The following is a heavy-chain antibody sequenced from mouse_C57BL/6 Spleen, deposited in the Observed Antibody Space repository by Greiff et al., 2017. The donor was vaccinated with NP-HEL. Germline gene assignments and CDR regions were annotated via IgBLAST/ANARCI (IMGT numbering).Heavy chain of an antibody. D-gene: IGHD2-4*01. J-gene: IGHJ3*01. CDR3: ARGEDDYGGFAY. Sequence: QVQLQQPGAELVMPGASVKLSCKASGYTFTSYWMHWVKQRPGQGLEWIGEIDPSDSYTNYNQKFKGKSTLTVDKSSSTAYMQLSSLTSEDSAVYYWARGEDDYGGFAYWGQGTLVTVSA. CDR2: IDPSDSYT. V-gene: IGHV1-69*01. CDR1: GYTFTSYW.